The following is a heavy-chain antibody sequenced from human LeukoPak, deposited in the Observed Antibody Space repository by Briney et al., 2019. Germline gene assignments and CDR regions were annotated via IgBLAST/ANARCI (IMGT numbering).Heavy chain of an antibody. CDR1: GFTFSSYS. J-gene: IGHJ6*02. CDR3: ARGKARVVPAATYYYYYGMDV. D-gene: IGHD2-2*01. Sequence: GGSLRLSCAASGFTFSSYSMNWVRQAPGKGLEWVSSISSSSSYIYYADSAKGRFTISRDNAKNSLYLQMNSLRAEDTAVYYCARGKARVVPAATYYYYYGMDVWGQGTTVTVSS. V-gene: IGHV3-21*01. CDR2: ISSSSSYI.